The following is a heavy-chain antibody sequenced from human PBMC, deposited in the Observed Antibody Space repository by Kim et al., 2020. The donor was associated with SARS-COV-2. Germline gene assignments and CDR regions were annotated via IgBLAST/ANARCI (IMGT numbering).Heavy chain of an antibody. J-gene: IGHJ6*02. D-gene: IGHD1-1*01. V-gene: IGHV4-31*03. CDR2: IYYSGST. CDR1: GGSITSGGYY. Sequence: SETLSLTCTVSGGSITSGGYYWSWIRQHPGKGLEWIGHIYYSGSTYYNPSLKSRVTISVDTSKNQFSLKLSSVTVADTAVYYCAREVIGGTTLYYYYYGMDVWGQGTTVTVSS. CDR3: AREVIGGTTLYYYYYGMDV.